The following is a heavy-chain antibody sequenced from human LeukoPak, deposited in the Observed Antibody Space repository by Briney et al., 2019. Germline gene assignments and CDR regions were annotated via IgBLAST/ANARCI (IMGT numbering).Heavy chain of an antibody. V-gene: IGHV3-30*02. CDR3: AKVTNYYDSKRAFDI. CDR1: GFTFSSYG. Sequence: GGSLRLSCAASGFTFSSYGMHWVRQAPGKGLEWVAFIRYDGSNKYYADSVKGRFTISRDNSKNTLYLQMNSLRAEDTAVYYCAKVTNYYDSKRAFDIWGQGTMVTVSS. J-gene: IGHJ3*02. CDR2: IRYDGSNK. D-gene: IGHD3-22*01.